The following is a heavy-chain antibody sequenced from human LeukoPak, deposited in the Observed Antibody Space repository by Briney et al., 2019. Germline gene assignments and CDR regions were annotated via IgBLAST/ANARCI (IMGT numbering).Heavy chain of an antibody. D-gene: IGHD6-13*01. CDR3: AKDGQLGGSSWFTLYFDY. J-gene: IGHJ4*02. CDR2: SSYDESNT. V-gene: IGHV3-30*18. Sequence: PGGSLRLSCAASRCSFRSYDMHWVRQAPGKGLEWLAVSSYDESNTYYTDSVKGRFTISRDNSKNTLYLQMNSLRPEDTAVYYCAKDGQLGGSSWFTLYFDYWGQGTLVTVSS. CDR1: RCSFRSYD.